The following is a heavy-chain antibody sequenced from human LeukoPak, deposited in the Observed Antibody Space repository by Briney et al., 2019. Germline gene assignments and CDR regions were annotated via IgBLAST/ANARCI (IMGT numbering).Heavy chain of an antibody. V-gene: IGHV3-48*01. CDR1: GFSFTYYH. CDR3: ARGGYYYDAYDSVDY. J-gene: IGHJ4*02. Sequence: PGGSLRLSCAASGFSFTYYHMNWIRQAPGKGLQWISYISVSSSTINYADSVRGRFTTSRDNAKNSLFLQLTSLRAEDTGFNYCARGGYYYDAYDSVDYWGQGTLVTVSS. D-gene: IGHD3-22*01. CDR2: ISVSSSTI.